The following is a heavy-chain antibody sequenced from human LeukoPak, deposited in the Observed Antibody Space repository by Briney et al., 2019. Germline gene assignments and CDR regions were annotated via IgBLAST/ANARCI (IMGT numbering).Heavy chain of an antibody. CDR1: GFTFSDYW. CDR3: AREEITVTDAFDM. Sequence: GGSLRLSCAASGFTFSDYWMHWVRQAPGKGLVCVSRINSDGSSTSYADSVKGRFTISRDNAKNTLYLQMNSLRAEDTAVYYCAREEITVTDAFDMWGHGTRVTVSS. V-gene: IGHV3-74*01. D-gene: IGHD4-17*01. CDR2: INSDGSST. J-gene: IGHJ3*02.